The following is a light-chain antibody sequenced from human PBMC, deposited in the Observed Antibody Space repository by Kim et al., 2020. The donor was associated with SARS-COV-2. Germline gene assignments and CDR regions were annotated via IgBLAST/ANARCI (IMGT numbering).Light chain of an antibody. Sequence: ITISCTGSSSNIGNNDVSWYQQLPGTAPKLLIYDNNKRPSGIPDRFSGSKSGTSATLGITGLQTGDEADYYCGTWDSSLSVVVFGGGTQLTVL. J-gene: IGLJ2*01. CDR3: GTWDSSLSVVV. CDR2: DNN. CDR1: SSNIGNND. V-gene: IGLV1-51*01.